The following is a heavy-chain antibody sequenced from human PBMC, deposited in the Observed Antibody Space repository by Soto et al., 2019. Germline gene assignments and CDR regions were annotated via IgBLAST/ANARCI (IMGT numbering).Heavy chain of an antibody. J-gene: IGHJ6*02. CDR2: ISFSGAT. D-gene: IGHD2-2*01. CDR3: ARGSPYIVVVPAARSRRYGMDV. V-gene: IGHV4-61*03. CDR1: GGFISSGDYH. Sequence: SETLSLTCSVSGGFISSGDYHWSWIRQTPGKGLDWIGSISFSGATYSNPSLKGRAALSVDTSENHLSLTLNSVTSADTAVYSCARGSPYIVVVPAARSRRYGMDVWGQGTTVTVSS.